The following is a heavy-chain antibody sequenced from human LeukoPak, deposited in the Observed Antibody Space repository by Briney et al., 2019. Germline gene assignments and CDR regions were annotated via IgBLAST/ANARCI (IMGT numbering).Heavy chain of an antibody. CDR2: IYYSVST. CDR1: GGSISSSGYY. V-gene: IGHV4-31*03. D-gene: IGHD3-10*01. Sequence: PSETLSLTCTVSGGSISSSGYYWSWIRQHPGKGLEWIGYIYYSVSTHYIPSLKSRVTISVDTSKNQFSLKLSSVTAADTAVYYCARGYMVRGVLVFDSWGQGTPVTVSS. J-gene: IGHJ4*02. CDR3: ARGYMVRGVLVFDS.